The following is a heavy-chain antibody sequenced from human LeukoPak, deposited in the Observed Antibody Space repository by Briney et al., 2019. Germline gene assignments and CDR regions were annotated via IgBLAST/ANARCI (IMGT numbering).Heavy chain of an antibody. CDR3: ARGSSWYAYDWFDP. D-gene: IGHD6-13*01. CDR2: INHSGST. CDR1: GGSFSGYY. Sequence: PSETLSLTCAVYGGSFSGYYWSWIRQPPGKGLEWIGEINHSGSTNYNPSLKSRVTISVDTSKNQFSLKLSSVTAADTAVYYCARGSSWYAYDWFDPWGQGTLVTVSS. J-gene: IGHJ5*02. V-gene: IGHV4-34*01.